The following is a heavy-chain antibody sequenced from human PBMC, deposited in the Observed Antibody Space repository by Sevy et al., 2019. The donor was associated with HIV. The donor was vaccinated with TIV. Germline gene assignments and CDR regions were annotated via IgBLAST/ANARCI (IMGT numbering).Heavy chain of an antibody. Sequence: QTLSLTCTVSGGSISSGSYYWSWIRQPAGKGLEWIGRIYTSGSTNYNPSLKSRVTISVDTSKNQFSLKLSSVTAADTAVYYCARESGDCSSTSCYEGVFDYWGQGTLVTVSS. D-gene: IGHD2-2*01. V-gene: IGHV4-61*02. CDR2: IYTSGST. J-gene: IGHJ4*02. CDR3: ARESGDCSSTSCYEGVFDY. CDR1: GGSISSGSYY.